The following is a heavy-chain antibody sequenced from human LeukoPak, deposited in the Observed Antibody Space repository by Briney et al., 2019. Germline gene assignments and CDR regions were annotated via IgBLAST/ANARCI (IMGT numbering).Heavy chain of an antibody. CDR3: ARSDWTGTSVGLD. CDR2: INPNSGGT. CDR1: GYTFTGYY. Sequence: GASVKVSCKASGYTFTGYYMHWVRQAPGQGLEWMGRINPNSGGTNYAQKFQGRVTMTRDTSISTAYMELSRLRFDDTAVYYCARSDWTGTSVGLDWGQGTLVTVSS. D-gene: IGHD1-1*01. J-gene: IGHJ4*02. V-gene: IGHV1-2*06.